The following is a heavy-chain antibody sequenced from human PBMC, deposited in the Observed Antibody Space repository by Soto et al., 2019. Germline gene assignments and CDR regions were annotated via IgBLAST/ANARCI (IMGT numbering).Heavy chain of an antibody. Sequence: PSETLSLTCAVYGGSFSGYYWSWIRQPPGKGLEWIGEINHSGSTNYNPSLKSRVTISVDTSKNQFSLKLSSVTAADTAVYYCAISNSGSYLYYFDYWGQGTLVTVSS. CDR2: INHSGST. D-gene: IGHD1-26*01. J-gene: IGHJ4*02. V-gene: IGHV4-34*01. CDR1: GGSFSGYY. CDR3: AISNSGSYLYYFDY.